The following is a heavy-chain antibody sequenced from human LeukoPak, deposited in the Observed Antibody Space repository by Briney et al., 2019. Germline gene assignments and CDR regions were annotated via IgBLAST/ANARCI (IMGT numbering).Heavy chain of an antibody. J-gene: IGHJ6*03. CDR3: ARLPRAAAGTFYYYYMDV. Sequence: SETLSLTCAVYGGSFSGYYWSWIRQPPGKGLEWIGEINHSGSTNYNPSLKSRVTISVDTPQNQFSLKLSSVTAADTAVYYCARLPRAAAGTFYYYYMDVWGKGTTVTISS. D-gene: IGHD6-13*01. CDR2: INHSGST. V-gene: IGHV4-34*01. CDR1: GGSFSGYY.